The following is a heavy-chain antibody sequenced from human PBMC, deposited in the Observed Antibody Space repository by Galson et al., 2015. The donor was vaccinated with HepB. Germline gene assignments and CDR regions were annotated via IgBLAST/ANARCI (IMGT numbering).Heavy chain of an antibody. Sequence: SLRLSCAASGFTFSSYAMHWVRQAPGKGLEWVAVISYDGSNKYYADSVKGRFTFSRDNSKNTLYLQMNSLRAEDTAVYYCARGVHDSSGYYYENYFDYWGQGTLVTVSS. CDR2: ISYDGSNK. V-gene: IGHV3-30*04. D-gene: IGHD3-22*01. J-gene: IGHJ4*02. CDR3: ARGVHDSSGYYYENYFDY. CDR1: GFTFSSYA.